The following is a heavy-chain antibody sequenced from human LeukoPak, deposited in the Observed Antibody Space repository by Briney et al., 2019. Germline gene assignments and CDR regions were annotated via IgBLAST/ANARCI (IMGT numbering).Heavy chain of an antibody. J-gene: IGHJ4*02. CDR2: IYYSGST. V-gene: IGHV4-59*01. Sequence: SETLSLTCTVSGGSISSYYWNWIRQPPGKGLEWIGYIYYSGSTNYNPSLKSRVTISLDMSKNQFSLKLRSVTAADTAVYYCARLTGYDWESSYDYWGQGTLVTVSS. CDR1: GGSISSYY. CDR3: ARLTGYDWESSYDY. D-gene: IGHD5-12*01.